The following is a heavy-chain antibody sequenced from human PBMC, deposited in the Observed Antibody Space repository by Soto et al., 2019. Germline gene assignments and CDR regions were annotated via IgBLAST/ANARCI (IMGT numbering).Heavy chain of an antibody. D-gene: IGHD3-3*01. Sequence: QITLKESGPTLVKPTQTLTLTCTFSGFSLSTSGVGVGWIRQPPGKALEWLALIYWDDDKRYSPSLESRLTITKDNSKNQVVLTMTNVDPVDTATYYCAHSVAPRILRYWGQGTLVTVSS. CDR2: IYWDDDK. V-gene: IGHV2-5*02. CDR1: GFSLSTSGVG. J-gene: IGHJ4*02. CDR3: AHSVAPRILRY.